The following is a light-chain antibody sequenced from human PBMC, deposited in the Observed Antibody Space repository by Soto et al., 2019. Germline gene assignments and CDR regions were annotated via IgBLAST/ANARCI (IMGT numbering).Light chain of an antibody. Sequence: QSVLTQSPSVSAAPGQTVTISCSGSSSNIGNNYVSWYQQLPGTAPKLLIYDNNKRPSGIPDRLSGSTPGTSGTLHTTGLLTGDEAAYYCSTWDGSLPGEVFGGGTQLTVL. J-gene: IGLJ2*01. CDR1: SSNIGNNY. CDR3: STWDGSLPGEV. CDR2: DNN. V-gene: IGLV1-51*01.